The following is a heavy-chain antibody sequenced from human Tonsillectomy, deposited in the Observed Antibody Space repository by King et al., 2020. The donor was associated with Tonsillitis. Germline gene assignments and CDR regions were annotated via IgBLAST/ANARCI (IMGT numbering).Heavy chain of an antibody. CDR2: INWDDDK. Sequence: ITLKESGPTLVKPTQTLTLTCTFSGFSLSTSGVGVGWIRQPPGKALEWLALINWDDDKRYSTSLKNRLTITKDTSKNQVVLTMTNMDPVDTATYYCAQSSSWYYYYYYYYMDVGGKGTTVTVSS. CDR3: AQSSSWYYYYYYYYMDV. J-gene: IGHJ6*03. CDR1: GFSLSTSGVG. D-gene: IGHD6-13*01. V-gene: IGHV2-5*02.